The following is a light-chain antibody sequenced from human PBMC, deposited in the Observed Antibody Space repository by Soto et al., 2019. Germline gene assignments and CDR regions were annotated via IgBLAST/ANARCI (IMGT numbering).Light chain of an antibody. Sequence: DIQMTQSPSSLSASVGDRVTITCQASQDISNYLNWYQQKPGKAPKLLIYDASNLETDVPSRFSGSGSGTDFTSTISSRQAEDISTYYCQQYDNLPPLTFGGGTKVEIK. CDR2: DAS. J-gene: IGKJ4*01. CDR1: QDISNY. CDR3: QQYDNLPPLT. V-gene: IGKV1-33*01.